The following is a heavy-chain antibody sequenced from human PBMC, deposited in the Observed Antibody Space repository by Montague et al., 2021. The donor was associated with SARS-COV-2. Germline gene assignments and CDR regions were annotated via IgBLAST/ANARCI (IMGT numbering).Heavy chain of an antibody. V-gene: IGHV4-4*02. J-gene: IGHJ4*02. Sequence: SETLSLTCAVSGGSISSGNWWSWVRQPPGKGLEWIGEIYHSGSTNYNPSLKSRVTISLDKSKNRFSLNLSSATAADTAVYYCARFFSSWTDWGQGTLVTVSS. CDR3: ARFFSSWTD. D-gene: IGHD6-13*01. CDR2: IYHSGST. CDR1: GGSISSGNW.